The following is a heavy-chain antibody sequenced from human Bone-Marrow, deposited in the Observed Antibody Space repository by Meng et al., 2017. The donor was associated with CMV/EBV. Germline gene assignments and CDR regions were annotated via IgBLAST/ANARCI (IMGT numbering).Heavy chain of an antibody. CDR2: INSNSDDT. CDR3: ARDNNWGPDY. CDR1: GYSFTGYY. D-gene: IGHD7-27*01. J-gene: IGHJ4*02. V-gene: IGHV1-2*02. Sequence: ASVKVSCKASGYSFTGYYMHWVRQAPGQGLEWMGRINSNSDDTNYAQKFQGRVTMTRDTSISTAYMELSRLTSDDTAVYYCARDNNWGPDYWGQGTLVTVSS.